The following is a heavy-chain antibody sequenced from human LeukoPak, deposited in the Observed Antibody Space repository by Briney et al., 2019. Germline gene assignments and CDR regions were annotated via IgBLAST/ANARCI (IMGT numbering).Heavy chain of an antibody. CDR2: INHSGST. CDR1: GFTFSNAW. J-gene: IGHJ4*02. Sequence: PGGSLRLSCAASGFTFSNAWMSWVRQPPGKGLEWIGEINHSGSTNYNPSLKSRVTISVDTSKNQFSLKLSSVTAADTAVYYCARGKPSPGDGYAYDSSDYYHYWGQGTLVTVSS. CDR3: ARGKPSPGDGYAYDSSDYYHY. D-gene: IGHD3-22*01. V-gene: IGHV4-34*01.